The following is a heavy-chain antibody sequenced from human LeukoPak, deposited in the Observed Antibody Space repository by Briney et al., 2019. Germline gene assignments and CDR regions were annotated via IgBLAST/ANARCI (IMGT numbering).Heavy chain of an antibody. CDR1: GGSISSSRYY. CDR2: IYYSGST. V-gene: IGHV4-39*01. J-gene: IGHJ4*02. Sequence: SETLSLTCTVSGGSISSSRYYWGWIRQPPGEGLEWIGSIYYSGSTYYNPSLKSRVTISVDTSKNQFSLKLSSVTAADTAVYYCARPLGFLEWSPFDYWGQGTLVTVSS. CDR3: ARPLGFLEWSPFDY. D-gene: IGHD3-3*01.